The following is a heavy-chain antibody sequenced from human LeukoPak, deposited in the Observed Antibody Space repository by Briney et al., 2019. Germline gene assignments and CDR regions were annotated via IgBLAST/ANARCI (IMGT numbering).Heavy chain of an antibody. D-gene: IGHD6-19*01. CDR1: GYTFTGYC. CDR3: ARDFPYSSGWYYFDY. CDR2: INPNSGGT. Sequence: ASVKVSCKASGYTFTGYCMHWVRQAPGQGLEWMGWINPNSGGTNYAQKFQGRVTMTRDTSISTAYMELSRLRSDDTAVYYCARDFPYSSGWYYFDYWGQGTLVTVSS. J-gene: IGHJ4*02. V-gene: IGHV1-2*02.